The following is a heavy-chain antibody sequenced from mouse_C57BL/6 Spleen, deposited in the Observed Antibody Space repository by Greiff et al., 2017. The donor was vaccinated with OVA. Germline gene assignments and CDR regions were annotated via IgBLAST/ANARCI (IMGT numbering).Heavy chain of an antibody. V-gene: IGHV5-9-1*02. CDR3: TRDQGIYYGNYNYAMDY. D-gene: IGHD2-1*01. J-gene: IGHJ4*01. CDR2: ISSGGDYI. CDR1: GFTFSSYA. Sequence: DVKLVESGEGLVKPGGSLKLSCAASGFTFSSYAMSWVRQTPEKRLEWVAYISSGGDYIYYADTVKGRFTISRDNARNTLYLQMSSLKSEDTAMYYCTRDQGIYYGNYNYAMDYWGQGTSVTVSS.